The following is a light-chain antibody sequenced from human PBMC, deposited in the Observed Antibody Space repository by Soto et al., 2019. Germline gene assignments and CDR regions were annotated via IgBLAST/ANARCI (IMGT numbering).Light chain of an antibody. V-gene: IGKV3-20*01. CDR2: GAS. CDR1: QSIRSNY. J-gene: IGKJ1*01. CDR3: QQYNTWPRT. Sequence: GLTQSPGTLSLTKGERATLSCRASQSIRSNYVAWYQQKPGQGPRLLIYGASSRATGIPDRFSGSGSGTDFTLIISRLEPEDFAIYYCQQYNTWPRTFGQGTKVDI.